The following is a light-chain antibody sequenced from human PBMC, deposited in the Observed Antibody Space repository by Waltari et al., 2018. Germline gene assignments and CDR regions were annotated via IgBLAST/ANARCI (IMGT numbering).Light chain of an antibody. CDR1: QNIGNNY. Sequence: VLTQSPGTLSLSPGERATLSCRASQNIGNNYLSWYQQKPGQAPRLLLYGGSTRATGIPDRFSGSGSGTDFTLTISRLEPEDFAVYYCQQYSSSPGFGPGTKVAIK. V-gene: IGKV3-20*01. J-gene: IGKJ3*01. CDR3: QQYSSSPG. CDR2: GGS.